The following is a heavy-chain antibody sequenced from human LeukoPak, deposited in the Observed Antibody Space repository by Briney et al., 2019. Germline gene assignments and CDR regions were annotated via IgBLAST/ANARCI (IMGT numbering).Heavy chain of an antibody. J-gene: IGHJ4*02. CDR2: MYYSGNT. CDR1: GGSISSSSYY. V-gene: IGHV4-39*01. D-gene: IGHD3-10*01. CDR3: ARLEAHQLLWFGESD. Sequence: PSETLSLTCTVSGGSISSSSYYWGWIRQPPGKGLEWIGSMYYSGNTYYNPSLKSRVTISIDTSKNQFSLKLRSVTAADTAVYYCARLEAHQLLWFGESDWGQGILVTVSS.